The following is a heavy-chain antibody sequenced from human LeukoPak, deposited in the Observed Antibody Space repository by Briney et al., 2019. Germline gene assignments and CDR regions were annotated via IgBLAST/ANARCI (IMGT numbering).Heavy chain of an antibody. V-gene: IGHV1-46*01. D-gene: IGHD4-17*01. CDR1: GYTFTSYY. Sequence: ASVKVSCKASGYTFTSYYMHWVRQAPGQGLEWMGIINLSGGSTSYAQKFQGRVTMTRDTSTSTVYMELSGLRSEDTAVYYCARAVLLYGDYTPYGMDVWGQGTTVTVSS. CDR2: INLSGGST. CDR3: ARAVLLYGDYTPYGMDV. J-gene: IGHJ6*02.